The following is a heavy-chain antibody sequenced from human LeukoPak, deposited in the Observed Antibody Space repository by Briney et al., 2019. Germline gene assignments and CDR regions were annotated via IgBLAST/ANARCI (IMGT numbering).Heavy chain of an antibody. J-gene: IGHJ3*01. CDR1: GYTFTSYG. V-gene: IGHV1-18*01. Sequence: ASVKVSCKASGYTFTSYGISWVRQAPGQGLEWMGWISAYNGNTNYAQKLQGRVTMTRDMSTSTVYMELSSLRSDDTAVYYCARDYYDSSGYGAHDAFDFWGQGTMVTVSS. CDR3: ARDYYDSSGYGAHDAFDF. CDR2: ISAYNGNT. D-gene: IGHD3-22*01.